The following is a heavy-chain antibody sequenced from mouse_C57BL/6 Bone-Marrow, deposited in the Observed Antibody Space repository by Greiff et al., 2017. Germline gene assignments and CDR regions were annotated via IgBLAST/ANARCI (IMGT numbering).Heavy chain of an antibody. CDR1: GYSITSGYY. CDR2: ISYDGSN. J-gene: IGHJ4*01. D-gene: IGHD2-5*01. CDR3: AREINSNYVDYAMDY. V-gene: IGHV3-6*01. Sequence: EVHLVESGPGLVKPSQSLSLTCSVTGYSITSGYYWNWIRQFPGNKLEWMGYISYDGSNNYNPSLKNRISITRDTSKNQFFLKLNSVTTEDTATYYCAREINSNYVDYAMDYWGQGTSVTVSS.